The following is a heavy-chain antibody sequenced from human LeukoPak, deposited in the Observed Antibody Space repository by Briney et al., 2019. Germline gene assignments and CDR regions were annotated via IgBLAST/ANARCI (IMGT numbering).Heavy chain of an antibody. CDR3: AKGGGRPLGDAYDI. CDR2: IKYDGSVK. V-gene: IGHV3-7*01. Sequence: GGSLSLSCAASRFTFNSYWMNWVRQAPGKGLEWVAIIKYDGSVKYYVDSVRGRFTISRDNAMNSLYLQMHSLRAEDTAVYYCAKGGGRPLGDAYDIWGQGTMVTVSS. CDR1: RFTFNSYW. J-gene: IGHJ3*02. D-gene: IGHD1-26*01.